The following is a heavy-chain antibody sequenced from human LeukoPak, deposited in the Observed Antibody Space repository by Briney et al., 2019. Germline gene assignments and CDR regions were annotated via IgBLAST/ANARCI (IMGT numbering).Heavy chain of an antibody. CDR2: IWHDGSSK. Sequence: PGGSLRLSCAASGFSSSSYGIHWVRQAPGKGLEWVAVIWHDGSSKYYADSVKGRFTISRDNSKNTLYLQMSSLRDDDTAVYYCVREGPGDRRQFDYWGQGTLVTVSA. V-gene: IGHV3-33*01. J-gene: IGHJ4*02. D-gene: IGHD7-27*01. CDR1: GFSSSSYG. CDR3: VREGPGDRRQFDY.